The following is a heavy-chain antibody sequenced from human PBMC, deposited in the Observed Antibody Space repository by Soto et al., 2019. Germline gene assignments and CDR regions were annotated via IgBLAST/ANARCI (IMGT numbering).Heavy chain of an antibody. J-gene: IGHJ6*02. V-gene: IGHV1-2*04. Sequence: ASVKVSCKASGYTLTGYYMHWVRQAPGQGLEWMGWTNPNSGGTNYAQKFQGWVTMTRDTSISTAYMELSRLRSDDTAVYYCASQRITIFGVVIMDYGMDVWGQGTTVTVSS. D-gene: IGHD3-3*01. CDR1: GYTLTGYY. CDR2: TNPNSGGT. CDR3: ASQRITIFGVVIMDYGMDV.